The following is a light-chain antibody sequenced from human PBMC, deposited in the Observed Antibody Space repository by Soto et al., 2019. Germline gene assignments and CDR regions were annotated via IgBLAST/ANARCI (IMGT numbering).Light chain of an antibody. V-gene: IGKV3D-20*02. J-gene: IGKJ5*01. CDR2: GAS. CDR1: QSVTSSH. Sequence: EIVLTQTPGTLSLSPGERATLSFRASQSVTSSHLAWYQQKPGQAPRLLIYGASTRATGIPARFSGSGSGTDFTLTISSLEPEDFALYYCQQRSNWPITFGQGTRLEIK. CDR3: QQRSNWPIT.